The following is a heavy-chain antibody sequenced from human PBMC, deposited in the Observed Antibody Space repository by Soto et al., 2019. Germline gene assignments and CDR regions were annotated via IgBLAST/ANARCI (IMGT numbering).Heavy chain of an antibody. Sequence: SETLSLTCSVSVDSISNTHYCCCIRHPPGKWLEWIVSIYNSGSTHYNPSLKSRVTMSVDTSKNQFSLKLSSVTAADTAVYYCVRKGTSATHSWGKKDYKWLDHWGQRTKVTVSS. J-gene: IGHJ5*02. CDR3: VRKGTSATHSWGKKDYKWLDH. CDR1: VDSISNTHY. CDR2: IYNSGST. D-gene: IGHD3-16*01. V-gene: IGHV4-38-2*01.